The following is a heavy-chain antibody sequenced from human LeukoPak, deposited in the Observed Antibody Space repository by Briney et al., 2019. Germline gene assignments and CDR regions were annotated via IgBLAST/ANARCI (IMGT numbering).Heavy chain of an antibody. CDR3: LIRVMWGEYYYYGMDV. Sequence: VGSLRLSCAASGFTFSSYSMNWVRQAPGKGLEWVSSISSSSSYIYSADSVKGRFTISRDNAKNSLYLQMNSLRAEDTAVYYCLIRVMWGEYYYYGMDVWGQGTTVTVSS. D-gene: IGHD3-10*02. J-gene: IGHJ6*02. V-gene: IGHV3-21*01. CDR2: ISSSSSYI. CDR1: GFTFSSYS.